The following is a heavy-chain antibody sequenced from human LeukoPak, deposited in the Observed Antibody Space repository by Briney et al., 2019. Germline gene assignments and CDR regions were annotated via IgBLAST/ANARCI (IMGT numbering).Heavy chain of an antibody. J-gene: IGHJ6*02. V-gene: IGHV1-8*01. CDR2: MNPNSGNT. D-gene: IGHD1-26*01. Sequence: GASVKVSCKASGYTFTSYDINWVRQATGQGLEWMGWMNPNSGNTGYAQKFQGRVTMTRNTSISTAYMELSSLRSEDTAVYYCARGWELEWAYYYYYYGMDVWGQGTTVTVSS. CDR1: GYTFTSYD. CDR3: ARGWELEWAYYYYYYGMDV.